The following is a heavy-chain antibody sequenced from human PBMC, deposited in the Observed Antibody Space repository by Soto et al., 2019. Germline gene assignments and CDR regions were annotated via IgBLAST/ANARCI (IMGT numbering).Heavy chain of an antibody. Sequence: QVQLQQWGAGPLKPSETLSLTCAVFGGSFSGYYWTWIRQPPGKGLEWIGELTHDGNINYNPSLKSRVTISVDTSKNQFSLRLSFVTAAATAVYFCARGQDRSKGGENWAQGTRVTVSS. CDR3: ARGQDRSKGGEN. CDR2: LTHDGNI. J-gene: IGHJ4*02. CDR1: GGSFSGYY. D-gene: IGHD3-22*01. V-gene: IGHV4-34*01.